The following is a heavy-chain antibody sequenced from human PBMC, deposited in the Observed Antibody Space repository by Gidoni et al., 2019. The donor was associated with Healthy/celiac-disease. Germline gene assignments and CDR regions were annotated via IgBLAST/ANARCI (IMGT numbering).Heavy chain of an antibody. Sequence: QVQLVASGGGVVQPGRSLRLPCAASGFTFSSYGMHWVRQAPGKGLEWLAVIWYDGSNKYYADSVKGRFTISRDNSKNTLYLQMNSLRAEDTAVYYCARAPSEQQLVSLDYWGQGTLVTVSS. D-gene: IGHD6-13*01. J-gene: IGHJ4*02. CDR2: IWYDGSNK. CDR3: ARAPSEQQLVSLDY. V-gene: IGHV3-33*01. CDR1: GFTFSSYG.